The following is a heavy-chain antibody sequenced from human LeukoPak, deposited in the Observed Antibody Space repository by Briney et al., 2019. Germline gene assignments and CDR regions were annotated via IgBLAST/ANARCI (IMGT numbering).Heavy chain of an antibody. J-gene: IGHJ4*02. Sequence: GGSLRLSCAASGFTFSTSAMNWVRQAPGKGLVWVSAIAGSGDTTWYADSVKGRFTISRDNSMNTLYLQMNGLKAEDTAIYYCAKKYYAGTACSCFYHWGRGTLVTVSS. CDR3: AKKYYAGTACSCFYH. CDR1: GFTFSTSA. CDR2: IAGSGDTT. D-gene: IGHD6-13*01. V-gene: IGHV3-23*01.